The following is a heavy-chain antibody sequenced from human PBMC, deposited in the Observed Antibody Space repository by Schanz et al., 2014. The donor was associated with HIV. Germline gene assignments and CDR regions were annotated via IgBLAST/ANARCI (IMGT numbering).Heavy chain of an antibody. CDR1: GFTFSNFA. CDR3: AKPEYDSSGNSQTHFDY. Sequence: EVHLLESGGGLAQPGGSLRLSCAASGFTFSNFAMSWVRQAPGKGLEWVSSISGSGVSTFYADSVNGRFTISRDNSKNTLYLQMTTLRTEDTAIYYCAKPEYDSSGNSQTHFDYWGQGTLVSVSS. V-gene: IGHV3-23*01. D-gene: IGHD3-22*01. CDR2: ISGSGVST. J-gene: IGHJ4*02.